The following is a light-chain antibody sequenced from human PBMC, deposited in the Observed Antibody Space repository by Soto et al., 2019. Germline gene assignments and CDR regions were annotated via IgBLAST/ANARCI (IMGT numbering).Light chain of an antibody. Sequence: EIVLTQSPSTLSFSPWERSTLSFRASQSVSSYLAWYQQKPGQAPRLLIYDASNRATGIPARFSGSGSGTDFTLTISSLEPEDFAVYYCQQYGSSGTFGQGTKVDIK. CDR1: QSVSSY. CDR2: DAS. V-gene: IGKV3-11*01. J-gene: IGKJ1*01. CDR3: QQYGSSGT.